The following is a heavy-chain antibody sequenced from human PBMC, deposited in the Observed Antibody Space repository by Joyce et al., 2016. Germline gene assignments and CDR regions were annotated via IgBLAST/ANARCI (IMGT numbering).Heavy chain of an antibody. CDR2: IYLGEST. CDR3: ARNGAFSQDS. Sequence: QVQLQESGPGLVKPSGTLYLTSAASGGSISSAHWWSWFRQPPGKGLEWIGEIYLGESTTDNPSLIGRVTISVDKSKNQLSLEVNSVTAAGTAVYYCARNGAFSQDSWGQGTLITVSS. CDR1: GGSISSAHW. J-gene: IGHJ5*01. D-gene: IGHD2-8*01. V-gene: IGHV4-4*02.